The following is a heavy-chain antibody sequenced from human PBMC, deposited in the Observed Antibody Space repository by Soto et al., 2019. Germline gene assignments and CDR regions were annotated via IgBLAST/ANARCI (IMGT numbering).Heavy chain of an antibody. CDR1: GFTFSSYS. J-gene: IGHJ4*02. D-gene: IGHD3-22*01. V-gene: IGHV3-48*04. CDR3: ARDAGRYYYDSSGYQI. Sequence: GGSLRLSCAASGFTFSSYSMNWVRQAPGKGLEWVSYISSSSSTIYYADSVKGRFTTSRDNAKNSLYLQMNSLRAEDTAVYYCARDAGRYYYDSSGYQIWGQGTLVTVSS. CDR2: ISSSSSTI.